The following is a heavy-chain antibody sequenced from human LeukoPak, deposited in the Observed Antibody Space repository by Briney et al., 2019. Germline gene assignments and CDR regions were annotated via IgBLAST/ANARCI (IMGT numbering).Heavy chain of an antibody. CDR3: TRDSYTREWHFQDEDY. V-gene: IGHV3-7*01. J-gene: IGHJ4*02. CDR1: GFTFSSYG. D-gene: IGHD2-2*02. CDR2: IKQDGSQK. Sequence: LLGGSLRLSCAASGFTFSSYGMHWVRQAPGKGLEWVANIKQDGSQKFYVDSVKGRFTISRDNAKKSLYLQMNILRAEDTGVYYCTRDSYTREWHFQDEDYWGQGTLVTVSS.